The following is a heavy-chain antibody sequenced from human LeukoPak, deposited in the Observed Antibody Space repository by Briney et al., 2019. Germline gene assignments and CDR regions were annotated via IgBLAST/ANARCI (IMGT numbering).Heavy chain of an antibody. CDR3: ARDLSEPHWYSSGWSLDV. V-gene: IGHV3-48*04. CDR1: GFTFSSYS. J-gene: IGHJ6*02. Sequence: PGGSLRLSCAASGFTFSSYSMNWVRQAPGKGLEWVSYIGSGGTNVYYADSVKGRFTISRDNAKNSLYLQMNSLRAEDTALYYCARDLSEPHWYSSGWSLDVWGQGTTVTVSS. CDR2: IGSGGTNV. D-gene: IGHD6-19*01.